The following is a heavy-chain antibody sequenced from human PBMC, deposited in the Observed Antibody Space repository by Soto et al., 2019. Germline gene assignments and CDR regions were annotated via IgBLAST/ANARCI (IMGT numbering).Heavy chain of an antibody. J-gene: IGHJ4*02. V-gene: IGHV3-15*01. CDR3: TSDVPDQGSGEFDF. CDR1: GFTFRSAW. Sequence: EVQLVESGGGLVKPEESLRLSCAASGFTFRSAWMSWVRQAPGKGLEWTSRIKSKVDGGTTDYPASVKGRFTISRDDSKNTVYLQMNSLKLEDTAVYDCTSDVPDQGSGEFDFWGQGTLVTVSS. D-gene: IGHD3-10*01. CDR2: IKSKVDGGTT.